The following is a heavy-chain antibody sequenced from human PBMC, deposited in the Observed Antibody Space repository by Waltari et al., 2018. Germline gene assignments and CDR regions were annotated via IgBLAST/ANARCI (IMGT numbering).Heavy chain of an antibody. D-gene: IGHD3-9*01. CDR1: GYTFSDYY. CDR2: INPNDGGT. J-gene: IGHJ4*02. Sequence: QVQLVQSGAEVKKPGASVKVSCKASGYTFSDYYMHWVRQAPGQGLEWMGWINPNDGGTNYGQKFEGRVTMTRDTSSNTAYMELSSLRSDDTAVYYCARVQSGILTDFDYWGQGTLVTVSS. V-gene: IGHV1-2*02. CDR3: ARVQSGILTDFDY.